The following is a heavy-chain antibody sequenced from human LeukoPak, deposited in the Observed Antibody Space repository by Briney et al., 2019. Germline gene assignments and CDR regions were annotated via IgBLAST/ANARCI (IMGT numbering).Heavy chain of an antibody. J-gene: IGHJ4*02. CDR2: ISGSGGST. D-gene: IGHD2-15*01. Sequence: PGGSLRLSCAASGFTFSSYAMSWVRQAPGKGLEWVSAISGSGGSTYYADSVKGRFTISRDNSKNTLYLQMNSLRAEDTAVYYCAKEPYIVVVVAATRSHFDYWGQGTLVTVSS. CDR1: GFTFSSYA. V-gene: IGHV3-23*01. CDR3: AKEPYIVVVVAATRSHFDY.